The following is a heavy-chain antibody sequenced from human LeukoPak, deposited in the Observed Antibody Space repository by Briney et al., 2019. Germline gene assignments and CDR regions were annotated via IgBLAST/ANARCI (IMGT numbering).Heavy chain of an antibody. CDR2: ISSSSSYI. CDR3: ARDSAVDCSGGSCYSDFQH. Sequence: GSLRLSCAASGFTFSSYSMNWVRQAPGKGLEWVSSISSSSSYIYHADSVKGRFTISRDNAKNSLYLQMNSLRAEDTAVYYCARDSAVDCSGGSCYSDFQHWGQGTLVTVSS. D-gene: IGHD2-15*01. V-gene: IGHV3-21*01. J-gene: IGHJ1*01. CDR1: GFTFSSYS.